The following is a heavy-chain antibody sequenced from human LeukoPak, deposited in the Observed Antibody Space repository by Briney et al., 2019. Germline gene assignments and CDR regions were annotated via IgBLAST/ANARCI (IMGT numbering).Heavy chain of an antibody. D-gene: IGHD3-3*01. CDR3: ARGYDVWSGYIRMSMGMDV. CDR1: EFAFSDYW. Sequence: GGSLRLSCGASEFAFSDYWMPWVRHAPGKGLVWVSRIHSDGSSTSYADSVKGRFTISRDNAKNMLFPQMNNLRAEDTAVYYCARGYDVWSGYIRMSMGMDVWGRGTTVTVSS. V-gene: IGHV3-74*01. J-gene: IGHJ6*02. CDR2: IHSDGSST.